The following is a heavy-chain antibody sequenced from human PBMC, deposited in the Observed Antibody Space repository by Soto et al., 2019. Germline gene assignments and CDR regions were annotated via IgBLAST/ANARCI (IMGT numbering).Heavy chain of an antibody. D-gene: IGHD3-3*01. CDR3: ARDMHYDFWSGYGDSPYYYYYGMDV. J-gene: IGHJ6*02. Sequence: SETLSLTCTVSGGSISSSSFHWGWIRQPPGKGLEWIGSVYYSGSTYYSPSLKSRVTISVDTSKNQFSLKLSSVTAADTAVYYCARDMHYDFWSGYGDSPYYYYYGMDVWGQGTTVTVSS. V-gene: IGHV4-39*02. CDR2: VYYSGST. CDR1: GGSISSSSFH.